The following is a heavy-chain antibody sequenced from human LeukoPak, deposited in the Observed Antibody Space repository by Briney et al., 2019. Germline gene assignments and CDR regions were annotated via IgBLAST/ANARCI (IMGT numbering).Heavy chain of an antibody. CDR2: IYYSGST. V-gene: IGHV4-30-4*01. Sequence: SETLSLTCTVSGGSISSGDYYWSWIRQPPGKGLEWIGYIYYSGSTYYNPSLKSRVTIPVDTSKNQFSLKLSSVTAADTAVYYCATDYDILTGHGYYWGQGTLVTVSS. CDR3: ATDYDILTGHGYY. D-gene: IGHD3-9*01. CDR1: GGSISSGDYY. J-gene: IGHJ4*02.